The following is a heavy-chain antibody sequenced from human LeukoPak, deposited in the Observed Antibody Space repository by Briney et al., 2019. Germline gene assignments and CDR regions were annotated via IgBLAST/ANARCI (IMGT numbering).Heavy chain of an antibody. CDR3: ARGLEGDY. D-gene: IGHD5-12*01. V-gene: IGHV1-69*05. J-gene: IGHJ4*02. Sequence: SEKVSCKASGGTFSSYAISWVRQAPGQGLEWMGGIIPIFGTANYAQKLQGRVTMTTDTSTSTAYMELRSLRSDDTAVYYCARGLEGDYWGQGTLVTVSS. CDR1: GGTFSSYA. CDR2: IIPIFGTA.